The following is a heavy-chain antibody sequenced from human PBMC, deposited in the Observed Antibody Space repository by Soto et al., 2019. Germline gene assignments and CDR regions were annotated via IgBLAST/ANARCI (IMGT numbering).Heavy chain of an antibody. V-gene: IGHV1-18*01. J-gene: IGHJ4*02. D-gene: IGHD4-17*01. Sequence: QVQLVQSGAEVKKPGASVKVSCKASGYTFTSYGISWVRQAPGQGLEWMGWISAYNGNTNYAQKRQGRVTMTTDTSQSTAYIELRSLRSDDTAVYYCARGGRLRMDGENFDYWGQVTLVTVSS. CDR2: ISAYNGNT. CDR3: ARGGRLRMDGENFDY. CDR1: GYTFTSYG.